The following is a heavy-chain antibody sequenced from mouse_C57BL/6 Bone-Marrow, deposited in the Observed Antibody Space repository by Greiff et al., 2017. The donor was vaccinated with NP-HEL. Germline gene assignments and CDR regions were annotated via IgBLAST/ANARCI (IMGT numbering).Heavy chain of an antibody. CDR2: IDPENGDT. Sequence: VQLQQSGAELVRPGASVKLSCTASGFNIKDDYMHWVKQRPEQGLEWLGWIDPENGDTVYASKFPGQAPITADTSSNTAYLQLSSLTSEDTAVYYCTLIYYEDAMDYWGQGTSVTVSA. D-gene: IGHD2-4*01. V-gene: IGHV14-4*01. CDR3: TLIYYEDAMDY. J-gene: IGHJ4*01. CDR1: GFNIKDDY.